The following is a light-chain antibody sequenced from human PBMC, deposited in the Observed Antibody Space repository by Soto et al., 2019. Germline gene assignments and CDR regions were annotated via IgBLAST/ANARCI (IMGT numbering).Light chain of an antibody. V-gene: IGLV2-23*01. CDR3: CSYAGSYTIHV. CDR1: SSDLGSYNL. J-gene: IGLJ1*01. Sequence: QSVLTQPASVSGSPGQSITISCTGTSSDLGSYNLVSWYQQHPGKAPKLMIYEGSKRPSGVCNRFSGSKAGNTASLTISWLQAEHEADSYCCSYAGSYTIHVSGTGTKVTAL. CDR2: EGS.